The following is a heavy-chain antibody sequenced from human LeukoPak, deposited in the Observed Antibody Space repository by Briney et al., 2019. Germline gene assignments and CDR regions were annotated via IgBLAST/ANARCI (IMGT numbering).Heavy chain of an antibody. Sequence: ASVKVSCKASGYTFTGYNLHWVRQAPGQGLEWMGWINPNSGGTNYAQKFQGRVTMTRDTSISTAYMELSRLRSDDTAVYYCATSLIAAAGTDYWGQGTLVTVSS. D-gene: IGHD6-13*01. CDR2: INPNSGGT. J-gene: IGHJ4*02. CDR3: ATSLIAAAGTDY. V-gene: IGHV1-2*02. CDR1: GYTFTGYN.